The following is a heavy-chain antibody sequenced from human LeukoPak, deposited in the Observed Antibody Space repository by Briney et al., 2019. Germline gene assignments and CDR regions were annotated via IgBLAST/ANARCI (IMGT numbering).Heavy chain of an antibody. CDR3: ARGSGLWLVNYYYYYYMDV. V-gene: IGHV1-8*03. CDR1: GYTFTSYD. D-gene: IGHD6-19*01. J-gene: IGHJ6*03. CDR2: MNPNSGNT. Sequence: GASVKVSCKASGYTFTSYDINWVRQATGQGLEWMGWMNPNSGNTGYAQKFQGRVTITRNTSISTAYMELSSLRSEDTAVYYCARGSGLWLVNYYYYYYMDVWGKGTTVTVSS.